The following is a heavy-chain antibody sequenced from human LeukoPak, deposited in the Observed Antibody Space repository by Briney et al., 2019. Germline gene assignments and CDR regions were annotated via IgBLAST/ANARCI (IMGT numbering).Heavy chain of an antibody. Sequence: SETLSLTCTVSGGSISSYYWSWIRQPAGKGLEWIGRIYTSGSTNYNPSLKSRVTMSVDTSKNQFTLKLSSVTAADTAVYYCARDGYPGRGYSYGYDYWGQGTLVTVSS. CDR3: ARDGYPGRGYSYGYDY. V-gene: IGHV4-4*07. J-gene: IGHJ4*02. CDR1: GGSISSYY. D-gene: IGHD5-18*01. CDR2: IYTSGST.